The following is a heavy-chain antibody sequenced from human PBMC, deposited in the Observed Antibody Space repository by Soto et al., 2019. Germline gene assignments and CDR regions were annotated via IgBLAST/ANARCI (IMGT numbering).Heavy chain of an antibody. CDR1: GYTFTSYA. J-gene: IGHJ4*02. CDR2: INAGNGNT. CDR3: ARGDRYYDSSGYYGY. Sequence: QVQRVQSGAEVKKPGSSGKVSCKASGYTFTSYAMHWVRQAPGQRREGMGWINAGNGNTKYSQKFQGRVTITRDTSASTGYMELRSLRSEDTAVYYCARGDRYYDSSGYYGYWGQGTLVTVSS. V-gene: IGHV1-3*01. D-gene: IGHD3-22*01.